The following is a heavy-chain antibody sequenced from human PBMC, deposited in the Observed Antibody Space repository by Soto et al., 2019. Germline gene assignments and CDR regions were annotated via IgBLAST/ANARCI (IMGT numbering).Heavy chain of an antibody. V-gene: IGHV3-23*01. CDR2: ISGSGGST. D-gene: IGHD6-19*01. CDR1: GFTFSSYA. CDR3: AKDLMGSGWYFYGY. Sequence: PGGSLRLSCAASGFTFSSYAMSWVRQAPGKGLEWVSAISGSGGSTYYADSVKGRFTISRDNSKNTLYLQMNSLRAEDTAVYYCAKDLMGSGWYFYGYWGQGTLVTVSS. J-gene: IGHJ4*02.